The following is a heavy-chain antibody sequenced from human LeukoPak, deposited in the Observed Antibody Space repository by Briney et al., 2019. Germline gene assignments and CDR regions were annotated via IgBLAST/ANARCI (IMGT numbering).Heavy chain of an antibody. CDR1: GFTFSSYA. D-gene: IGHD3-22*01. CDR2: ISGSGGST. J-gene: IGHJ4*02. V-gene: IGHV3-23*01. CDR3: AKDNVRLVVITLVFDY. Sequence: PGGSLRLSCAASGFTFSSYAMSWVRQAPGKGLEWVSAISGSGGSTYYADSVKGRFTISRDNSKNTLYLQMNSLRAEDTAVYYCAKDNVRLVVITLVFDYWGQGTLVTVSS.